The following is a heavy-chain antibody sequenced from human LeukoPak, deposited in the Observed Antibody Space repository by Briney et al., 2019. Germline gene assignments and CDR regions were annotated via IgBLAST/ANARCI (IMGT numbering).Heavy chain of an antibody. D-gene: IGHD5-12*01. CDR3: ARGLRVRLNYFDY. V-gene: IGHV1-2*02. CDR1: GYTFTGYY. CDR2: INPNSGGT. Sequence: ASVKVPCKASGYTFTGYYMHWVRQAPGQGLEWMGWINPNSGGTNYAQKFQGRVTMTRDTSISTAYMELSRLRPDDTAVYYCARGLRVRLNYFDYWGQGTLVTVSS. J-gene: IGHJ4*02.